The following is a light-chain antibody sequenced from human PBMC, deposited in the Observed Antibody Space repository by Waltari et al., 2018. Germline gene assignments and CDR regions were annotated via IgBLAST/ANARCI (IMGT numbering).Light chain of an antibody. CDR1: SSAVGAYNY. J-gene: IGLJ3*02. CDR2: GVI. Sequence: QSALTQPRSVSGSPGQSVALPCTGTSSAVGAYNYVSWYQHYPRKPPKLIIFGVIKRPSGVPDRFSCSKSGNTASLTISGLQAEDEADYHCSSTAGGYTWVFGGGTKLTVL. CDR3: SSTAGGYTWV. V-gene: IGLV2-11*01.